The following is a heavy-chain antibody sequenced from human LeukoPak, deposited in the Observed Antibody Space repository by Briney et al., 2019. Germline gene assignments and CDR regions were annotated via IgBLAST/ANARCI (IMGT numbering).Heavy chain of an antibody. CDR1: GGYISSSSYY. CDR3: ARTTRGGSDSWDPYYFDY. CDR2: VYYRGST. Sequence: PSGTLSLTCTVSGGYISSSSYYWGWIRQSPGKGLEWIGSVYYRGSTYYNPSLKSRVTISVDTSKNQFSLKLNSVTAADTAVYYCARTTRGGSDSWDPYYFDYWGQGTLVTVSS. J-gene: IGHJ4*02. D-gene: IGHD6-13*01. V-gene: IGHV4-39*01.